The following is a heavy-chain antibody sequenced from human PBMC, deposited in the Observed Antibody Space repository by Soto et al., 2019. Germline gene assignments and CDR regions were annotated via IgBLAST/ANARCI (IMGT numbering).Heavy chain of an antibody. D-gene: IGHD3-3*01. CDR3: ARERGYDFSYYYCGMDV. J-gene: IGHJ6*02. Sequence: QVQLVQSGAEVKKPGASVKVSCKASGYTFTGYYMHWVRQAPGQGLEWMGWINPNSGGTNYAQKFQGWVTMTRDTSISTAYMELSRLRSDDTAVYYCARERGYDFSYYYCGMDVWGQGTTVTVSS. V-gene: IGHV1-2*04. CDR1: GYTFTGYY. CDR2: INPNSGGT.